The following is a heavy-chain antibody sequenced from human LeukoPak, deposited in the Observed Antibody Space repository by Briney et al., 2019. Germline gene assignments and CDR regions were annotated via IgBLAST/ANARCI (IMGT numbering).Heavy chain of an antibody. CDR1: GASTTSYY. D-gene: IGHD3-22*01. V-gene: IGHV4-59*01. J-gene: IGHJ4*02. CDR2: IYSDGTT. CDR3: ARDTRSYDTSGYYYFDY. Sequence: SSETLSLTCSVSGASTTSYYWNWIRQAPGKGLEWIGYIYSDGTTFYSPSLRSRVTISIDTSRNQFSLKLSSVTAADAAVYYCARDTRSYDTSGYYYFDYWGQGALVTVSS.